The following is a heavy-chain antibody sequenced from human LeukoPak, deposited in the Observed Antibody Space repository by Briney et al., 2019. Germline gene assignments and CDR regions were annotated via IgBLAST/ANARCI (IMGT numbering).Heavy chain of an antibody. CDR1: GGSFSGYY. D-gene: IGHD3-10*01. J-gene: IGHJ5*02. Sequence: NPSETLSLTCAVYGGSFSGYYWSWIRQPPGKGLEWIGEINHSGSTNYNPSLKSRVTISVDTSKNQFSLKLSSVTAADTAVYYCARSYYYGSGSYFGWFDPWGQGTLVTVSS. V-gene: IGHV4-34*01. CDR3: ARSYYYGSGSYFGWFDP. CDR2: INHSGST.